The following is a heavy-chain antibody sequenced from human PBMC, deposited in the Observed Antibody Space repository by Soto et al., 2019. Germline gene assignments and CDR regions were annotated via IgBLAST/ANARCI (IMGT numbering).Heavy chain of an antibody. CDR1: GFTFSSYG. D-gene: IGHD2-2*01. CDR3: AKDLVRGLVPAAILNY. V-gene: IGHV3-30*18. J-gene: IGHJ4*02. CDR2: ISYDGSNK. Sequence: VESGGGVFQPGRSLRLSCAASGFTFSSYGMHWVRQAPGKGLEWVAVISYDGSNKYYADSVKGRFTISRDNSKTTLYLQMNSLRAEDTAVYYCAKDLVRGLVPAAILNYWGQGTLVTVSS.